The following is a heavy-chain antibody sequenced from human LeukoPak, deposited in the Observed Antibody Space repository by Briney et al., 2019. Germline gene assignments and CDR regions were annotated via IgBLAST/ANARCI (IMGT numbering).Heavy chain of an antibody. J-gene: IGHJ4*02. Sequence: GGSLRXSCAAXXFXXXXXXMXXXRQXPXXXXXXXXXXXSSSSYTNYADSVKGRFTISRDNAKNSLYLQMNSLRAEDTAVYYCARDTWIDLPRGPDPDDYWGQGTLVTVSS. CDR3: ARDTWIDLPRGPDPDDY. CDR1: XFXXXXXX. V-gene: IGHV3-11*06. CDR2: XXSSSSYT. D-gene: IGHD2-21*01.